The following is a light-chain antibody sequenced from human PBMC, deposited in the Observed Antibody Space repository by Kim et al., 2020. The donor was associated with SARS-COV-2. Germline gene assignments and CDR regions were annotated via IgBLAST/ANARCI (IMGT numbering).Light chain of an antibody. V-gene: IGKV1-39*01. Sequence: ASVGDRVTITCRESQSISSYLNWYQQKPGKAPKLLIYAASSLQSGVPSRCSGSGSGTDFTLTISSLQPEDFATYYCQQSYSTPLTFGGGTKVDIK. CDR2: AAS. J-gene: IGKJ4*01. CDR1: QSISSY. CDR3: QQSYSTPLT.